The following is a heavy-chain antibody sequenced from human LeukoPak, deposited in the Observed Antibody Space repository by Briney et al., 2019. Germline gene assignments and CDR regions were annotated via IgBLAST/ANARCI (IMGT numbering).Heavy chain of an antibody. CDR3: ARAAYSSTWYSRYFDL. CDR2: ISSSSSYI. CDR1: GFKFSSYS. V-gene: IGHV3-21*01. J-gene: IGHJ2*01. Sequence: PGGSLRLSFAASGFKFSSYSMKWFRKAPGKGLEWVSFISSSSSYIYYADSLKGRFTISRDNAKNSLYLQMNSLRAEDTAVYYCARAAYSSTWYSRYFDLWGRGTLVTVSS. D-gene: IGHD6-13*01.